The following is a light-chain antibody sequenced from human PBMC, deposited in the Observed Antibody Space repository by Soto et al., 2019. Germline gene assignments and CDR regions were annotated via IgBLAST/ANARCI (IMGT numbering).Light chain of an antibody. CDR1: SSDVGNYNY. V-gene: IGLV2-14*01. CDR2: EVS. CDR3: SSYPSGSTPYV. Sequence: QSVLTQPASVSGSPGQSITISCTGTSSDVGNYNYVSWHQQHPGKAPKVTIYEVSNRPSGISTRFSGSKSANTASLTISGPQPEDEADYYCSSYPSGSTPYVFGTGTKVTAL. J-gene: IGLJ1*01.